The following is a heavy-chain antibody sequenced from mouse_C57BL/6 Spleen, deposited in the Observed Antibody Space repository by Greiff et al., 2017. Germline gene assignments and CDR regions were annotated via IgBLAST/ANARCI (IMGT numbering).Heavy chain of an antibody. Sequence: QVQLQQSGAELARPGASVKLSCKASGYTFTSYGLSWVKQRTGQGLEWIGEIYPRSGNTYYNEKFKGKATLTADKSSSTAYMGLRSLTAEDAAVYFCARRGDAMGYWGQVTSVTVSS. CDR3: ARRGDAMGY. CDR1: GYTFTSYG. J-gene: IGHJ4*01. V-gene: IGHV1-81*01. CDR2: IYPRSGNT.